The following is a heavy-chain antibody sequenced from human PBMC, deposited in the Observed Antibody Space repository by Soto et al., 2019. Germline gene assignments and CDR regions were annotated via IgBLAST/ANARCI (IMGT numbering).Heavy chain of an antibody. Sequence: ASVKVSCKASGYTFTSYGSSWVRQAPGQGLEWMGWISAYNGNTSYAQKLQGRVTMTTDTSTSTAYMELRSLRSDDTAVYYCARRLERRHWFYPWGQGTLVTVSS. D-gene: IGHD1-1*01. V-gene: IGHV1-18*01. J-gene: IGHJ5*02. CDR2: ISAYNGNT. CDR1: GYTFTSYG. CDR3: ARRLERRHWFYP.